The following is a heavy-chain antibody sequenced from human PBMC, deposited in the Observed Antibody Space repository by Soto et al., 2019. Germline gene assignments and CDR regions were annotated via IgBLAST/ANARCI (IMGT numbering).Heavy chain of an antibody. CDR2: IYPGNSET. CDR3: ARRSYCDGDCTRRPYDYYGMDV. J-gene: IGHJ6*02. D-gene: IGHD2-21*02. V-gene: IGHV5-51*01. Sequence: EVQLVQSGAEVKKPGESLKISCKGSGYSFTSYHIVWVRQMPGKGLEWMGIIYPGNSETRYNQSLQGQVTMSADKSTSTAYLQWSSLKASDTAMYYCARRSYCDGDCTRRPYDYYGMDVWGQGTTVTVSS. CDR1: GYSFTSYH.